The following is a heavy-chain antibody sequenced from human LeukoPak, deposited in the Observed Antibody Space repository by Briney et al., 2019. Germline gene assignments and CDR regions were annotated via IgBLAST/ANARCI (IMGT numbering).Heavy chain of an antibody. CDR3: ARGAGTTVYYMDV. V-gene: IGHV3-30*01. CDR1: GFTFSGSA. CDR2: ISSDGSNK. D-gene: IGHD1-7*01. J-gene: IGHJ6*03. Sequence: GRSLRLSCAAPGFTFSGSAMHWVRQAPGKGLEWVAVISSDGSNKYYADSVKGQFTISRDNSNNTLYLQMNSLRPEDTAVYYCARGAGTTVYYMDVWGKGTTVTVSS.